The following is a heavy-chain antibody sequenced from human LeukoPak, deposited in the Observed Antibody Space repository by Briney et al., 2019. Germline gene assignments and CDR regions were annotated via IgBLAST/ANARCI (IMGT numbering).Heavy chain of an antibody. V-gene: IGHV3-21*01. J-gene: IGHJ4*02. D-gene: IGHD3-22*01. CDR1: GFTFSSYS. CDR2: ISSSSSYI. CDR3: ARDIGHDSRGFDY. Sequence: GGSLRLSCAASGFTFSSYSMNWVRQAPGKGLEWVSSISSSSSYIYYADSVKGRFTISRDNAKNSLYLQMNSLRAEDTAVYYCARDIGHDSRGFDYWGQGTLVTVSS.